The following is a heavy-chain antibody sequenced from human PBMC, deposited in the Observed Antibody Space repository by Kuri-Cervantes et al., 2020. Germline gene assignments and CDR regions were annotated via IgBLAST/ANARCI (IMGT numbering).Heavy chain of an antibody. J-gene: IGHJ6*02. D-gene: IGHD3-22*01. CDR2: FDPEDGET. CDR1: GYTLTELS. Sequence: ASVKVSCKVSGYTLTELSMHWVRQAPGKGLEGMGGFDPEDGETIYAQKFQGRVTMTEDTSTDTAYMELSSLRSEDTAVYYCARGVPRIGGMDVWGQGTTVTVSS. CDR3: ARGVPRIGGMDV. V-gene: IGHV1-24*01.